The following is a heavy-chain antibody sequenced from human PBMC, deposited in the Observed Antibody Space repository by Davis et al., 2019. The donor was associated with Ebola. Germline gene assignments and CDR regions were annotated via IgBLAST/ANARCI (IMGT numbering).Heavy chain of an antibody. Sequence: GESLKISCAASGFSFSGPAMHWVRQASGKGLEWVGRIRSKANSYATAYAASVKGRFTISRDDSKNTSYLQMNSLKTEGTAVYYCTRHDGAARDYWGQGTLVTVSS. CDR3: TRHDGAARDY. CDR2: IRSKANSYAT. V-gene: IGHV3-73*01. J-gene: IGHJ4*02. CDR1: GFSFSGPA. D-gene: IGHD6-6*01.